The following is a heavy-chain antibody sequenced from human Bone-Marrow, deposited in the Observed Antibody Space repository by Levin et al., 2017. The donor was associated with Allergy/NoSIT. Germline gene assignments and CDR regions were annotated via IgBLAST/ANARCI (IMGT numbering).Heavy chain of an antibody. CDR3: TTEAYCSSTSCPLTFDY. CDR2: IKSKTDGGTT. CDR1: GFTFSNAW. V-gene: IGHV3-15*01. Sequence: GESLEISCAASGFTFSNAWMSWVRQAPGKGLEWVGRIKSKTDGGTTNYAAPVNGRFTISRDDSKNTLYLQMNSLKTEDTAVYYCTTEAYCSSTSCPLTFDYWGQGTLVTVSS. J-gene: IGHJ4*02. D-gene: IGHD2-2*01.